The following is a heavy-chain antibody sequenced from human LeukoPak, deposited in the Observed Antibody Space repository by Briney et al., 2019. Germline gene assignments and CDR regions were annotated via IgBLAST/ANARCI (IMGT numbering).Heavy chain of an antibody. CDR3: ARANWGERDFDY. J-gene: IGHJ4*02. CDR1: GYTFTGYY. CDR2: INPNSGGT. Sequence: ASVKVSCKASGYTFTGYYMHRVRQAPGQGLEWMGWINPNSGGTNYAQKFQGRVTMTRDTSISTAYMELSRLRSDDTAVYYCARANWGERDFDYWGQGTLVTVSS. D-gene: IGHD7-27*01. V-gene: IGHV1-2*02.